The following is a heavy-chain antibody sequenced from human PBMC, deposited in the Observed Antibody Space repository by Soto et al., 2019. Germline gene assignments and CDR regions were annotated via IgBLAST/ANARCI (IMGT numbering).Heavy chain of an antibody. CDR2: IYYSGST. CDR1: GGSISSSY. Sequence: SETLSLTCPVSGGSISSSYWSWIRQHPGKGLEWIGYIYYSGSTYYNPSLKSRVTISVDTSKNQFSLKLSSVTAADTAVYYCARSIDPWGQGTLVTVS. CDR3: ARSIDP. J-gene: IGHJ5*02. V-gene: IGHV4-59*06.